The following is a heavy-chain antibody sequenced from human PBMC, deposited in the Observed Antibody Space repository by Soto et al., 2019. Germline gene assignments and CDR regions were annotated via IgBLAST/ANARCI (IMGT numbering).Heavy chain of an antibody. CDR3: AILFSFYGDYGQYFAF. Sequence: SETLSLTCTVSGGSISSSGYYWGWIRQPPGKGLEWIGTIYYSGSTYYNPSLKSRVTISVDTSKNQFSLKLSSVTAADTAVYYCAILFSFYGDYGQYFAFCGQGTLVTV. V-gene: IGHV4-39*01. CDR1: GGSISSSGYY. CDR2: IYYSGST. D-gene: IGHD4-17*01. J-gene: IGHJ4*02.